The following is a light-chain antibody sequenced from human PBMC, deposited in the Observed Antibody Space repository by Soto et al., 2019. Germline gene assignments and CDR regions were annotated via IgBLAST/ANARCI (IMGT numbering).Light chain of an antibody. V-gene: IGKV3-20*01. J-gene: IGKJ1*01. CDR2: GAS. Sequence: EIGLTQSPDTLSLSAGERATLSCRASQSLGSSYLAWYQHKPGQAPRLLIYGASSRATGIPDRFSGSGSGTDFTLSISRLEPEDFAVYYCQQYGSSGTFGQGTKVDI. CDR3: QQYGSSGT. CDR1: QSLGSSY.